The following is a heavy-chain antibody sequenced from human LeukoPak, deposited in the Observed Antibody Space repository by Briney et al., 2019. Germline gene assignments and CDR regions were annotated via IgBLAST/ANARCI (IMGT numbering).Heavy chain of an antibody. D-gene: IGHD5/OR15-5a*01. CDR3: ARVGRSLDAFDI. CDR2: IYHSGST. V-gene: IGHV4-4*02. CDR1: GGSINSSNW. J-gene: IGHJ3*02. Sequence: SETLSLTCAVSGGSINSSNWWSWVRQSPGKGLEWIGDIYHSGSTNYNPSLKSRVIISVDKSKNQFFLQLNSVTAADTAVFYCARVGRSLDAFDIWGQGTMVSVSS.